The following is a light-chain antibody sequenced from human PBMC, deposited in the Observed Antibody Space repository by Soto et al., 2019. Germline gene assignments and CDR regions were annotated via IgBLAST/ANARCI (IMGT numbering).Light chain of an antibody. CDR2: AAS. J-gene: IGKJ1*01. Sequence: DIQMTQSPSSLSASVEYRVIIACRASQSISNHLNWYQQKPGKAPKLLIFAASSLQSGVPSRFSGAGSGTDFTLTISSLQPEDFATYYCQQTSRTPKTFGQGTKVDIK. V-gene: IGKV1-39*01. CDR3: QQTSRTPKT. CDR1: QSISNH.